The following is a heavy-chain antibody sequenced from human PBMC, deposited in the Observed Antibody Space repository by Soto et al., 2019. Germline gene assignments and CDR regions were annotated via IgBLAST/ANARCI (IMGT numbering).Heavy chain of an antibody. CDR3: ARDYGWLSVH. D-gene: IGHD6-19*01. V-gene: IGHV3-23*01. J-gene: IGHJ4*02. CDR1: GFTFSNYG. Sequence: GGSLRLSCAASGFTFSNYGMSWVRQAPGKGLEWVSAISATGGSTYYTDSVKGRFTISRDNSKNTLSLQVSSLRAEDTAVYYCARDYGWLSVHWGQGTLVTVSS. CDR2: ISATGGST.